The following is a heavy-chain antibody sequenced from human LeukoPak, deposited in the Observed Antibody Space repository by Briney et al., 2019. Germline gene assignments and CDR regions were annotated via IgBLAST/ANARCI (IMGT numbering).Heavy chain of an antibody. CDR2: INPKSGGT. V-gene: IGHV1-2*02. D-gene: IGHD6-6*01. Sequence: ASVKVSCKASGYTFTGYYMHWVRQAPGQGLEWMGWINPKSGGTNYAQKFQGRVTMTRDTSISTAYLHWSSLKASDTAMYYCARPHPPARPGALTGAFDIWGQGTMVTVSS. J-gene: IGHJ3*02. CDR1: GYTFTGYY. CDR3: ARPHPPARPGALTGAFDI.